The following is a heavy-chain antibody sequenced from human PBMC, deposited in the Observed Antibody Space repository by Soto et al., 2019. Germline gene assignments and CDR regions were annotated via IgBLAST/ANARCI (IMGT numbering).Heavy chain of an antibody. V-gene: IGHV1-3*01. D-gene: IGHD3-10*01. J-gene: IGHJ6*02. CDR1: GYSFSTYG. CDR3: ARGKGMEENYFYYGMDI. Sequence: ASVKVSCKASGYSFSTYGMHWVRQAPGQSLEWMGWLNGGTGQTRYSQRFQDRLIITRDTSASTGYMELRSLRSEDTAVYYCARGKGMEENYFYYGMDIWGQGTTVTV. CDR2: LNGGTGQT.